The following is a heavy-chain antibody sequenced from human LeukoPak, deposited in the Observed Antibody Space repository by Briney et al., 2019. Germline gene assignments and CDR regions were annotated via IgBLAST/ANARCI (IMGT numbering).Heavy chain of an antibody. Sequence: GESLKISCKGSEYSFTNYWIGWVRQMPGKGLEWMGIIYPGDSDTRYSPSFQGQVTISADKSISTAYLQWSSLKASDTAMYYCARAMYYYDSSGYYSSFDYWGQGTLVTVSS. D-gene: IGHD3-22*01. V-gene: IGHV5-51*01. CDR1: EYSFTNYW. CDR3: ARAMYYYDSSGYYSSFDY. CDR2: IYPGDSDT. J-gene: IGHJ4*02.